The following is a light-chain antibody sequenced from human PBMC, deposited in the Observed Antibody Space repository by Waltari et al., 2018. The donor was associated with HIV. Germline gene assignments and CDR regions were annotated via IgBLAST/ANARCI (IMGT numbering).Light chain of an antibody. CDR2: DAF. J-gene: IGKJ1*01. Sequence: DIQMTQSPSSLSASVGDRVTITCQASQDISNYLSWYQQKPGKAPKLLIFDAFKLETGVPPRFSGSGSGTDFTFTISSLQPEDIATYYCQQNDDLPRTFGPGTKVEIK. V-gene: IGKV1-33*01. CDR1: QDISNY. CDR3: QQNDDLPRT.